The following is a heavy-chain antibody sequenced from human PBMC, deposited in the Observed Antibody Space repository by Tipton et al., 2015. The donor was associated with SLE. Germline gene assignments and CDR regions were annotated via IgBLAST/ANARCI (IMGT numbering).Heavy chain of an antibody. Sequence: SLRLSCAAFGFTFDDYAMHWVRQAPGKGLEWVSGISWNSYTIGYADSVRGRFTISRDNAKNSLYLQMDSLRPEDTAFYYCTRVGALRELPRHYFDYWGQGTLVTVSS. J-gene: IGHJ4*02. CDR2: ISWNSYTI. D-gene: IGHD1-26*01. V-gene: IGHV3-9*01. CDR3: TRVGALRELPRHYFDY. CDR1: GFTFDDYA.